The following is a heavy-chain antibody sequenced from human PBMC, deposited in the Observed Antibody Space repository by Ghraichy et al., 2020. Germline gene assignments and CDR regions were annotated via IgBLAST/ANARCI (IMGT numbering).Heavy chain of an antibody. CDR1: GFRFSNYG. J-gene: IGHJ4*02. CDR2: IWYNGGNK. D-gene: IGHD3-22*01. CDR3: ARAVYYDSSGYYSRLLDY. V-gene: IGHV3-33*01. Sequence: LSLTCAASGFRFSNYGMHWVRQAPGKGLEWVALIWYNGGNKYYADSVKGRFSISRDNSKNTLYLEMNSLRAEDTAVYYCARAVYYDSSGYYSRLLDYWGQGTLVTFSS.